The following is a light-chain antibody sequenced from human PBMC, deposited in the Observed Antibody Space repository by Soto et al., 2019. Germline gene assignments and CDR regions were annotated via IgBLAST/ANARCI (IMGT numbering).Light chain of an antibody. J-gene: IGLJ3*02. CDR3: SSYGGSKV. CDR1: SSDVAFYNY. V-gene: IGLV2-8*01. CDR2: EVN. Sequence: QSALTQSPSASGSPGQSVTISCTGTSSDVAFYNYVSWYQQYPGKAPKLIIYEVNKRPSGVPDRFSGSKSGNTASLTVSGLQAEDEADYYCSSYGGSKVFGGGTKLTVL.